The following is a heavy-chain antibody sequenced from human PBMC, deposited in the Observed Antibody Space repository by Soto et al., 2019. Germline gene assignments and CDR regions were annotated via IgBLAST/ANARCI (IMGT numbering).Heavy chain of an antibody. Sequence: QLQLQESGSGLVKPSQTLSLTCAVSGGSISSGGYSWSWIRQPPGKGLEWIGYIYHSGSTYYNPSLKSRVTISVYRSKNQFSLKLSSVTAADTAVYYCARHKWNYSRRGAFDIWGQGTMVTVSS. J-gene: IGHJ3*02. CDR3: ARHKWNYSRRGAFDI. V-gene: IGHV4-30-2*01. CDR1: GGSISSGGYS. D-gene: IGHD1-7*01. CDR2: IYHSGST.